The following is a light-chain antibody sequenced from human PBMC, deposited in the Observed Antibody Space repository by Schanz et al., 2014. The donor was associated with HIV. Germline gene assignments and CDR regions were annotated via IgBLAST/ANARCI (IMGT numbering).Light chain of an antibody. CDR2: LNSDGSH. J-gene: IGLJ3*02. Sequence: QLVLTQSPSASASLGALVKLTCTLSSGHSSYAIAWHQQQPEKGPRYLMNLNSDGSHRKGDGIPDRFSGSSSGAERYLTISSLQSEDEADYYCQTWGTGIRVFGGGTKLTVL. CDR1: SGHSSYA. CDR3: QTWGTGIRV. V-gene: IGLV4-69*01.